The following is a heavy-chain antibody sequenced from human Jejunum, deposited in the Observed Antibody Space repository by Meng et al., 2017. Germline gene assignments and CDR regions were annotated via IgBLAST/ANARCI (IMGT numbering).Heavy chain of an antibody. Sequence: GESLKISCAASGFIFSNYGMNWVRQAPGNGLEYVAGINKNGGSTDYADSVKGRFTISRDNSKNTLYLQMSSLGADDTAVYYCAKRSGYCGTIRCWYFDSWGQGTLVTVSS. CDR1: GFIFSNYG. J-gene: IGHJ4*02. CDR2: INKNGGST. V-gene: IGHV3-64*02. D-gene: IGHD2-2*01. CDR3: AKRSGYCGTIRCWYFDS.